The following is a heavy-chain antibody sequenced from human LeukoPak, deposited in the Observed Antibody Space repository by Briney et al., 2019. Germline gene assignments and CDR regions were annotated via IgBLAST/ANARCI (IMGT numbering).Heavy chain of an antibody. V-gene: IGHV3-30*02. CDR1: GFTFSSYG. CDR2: IRYDGSNK. CDR3: VKDLGARSYLDY. Sequence: GGSLRLSCAASGFTFSSYGMHWVRQAPGKGLEWVAFIRYDGSNKYYADSVKGRFTISRDNSKNTLYLQMNSLRAEDTAVYYCVKDLGARSYLDYWGQGTLVTVSS. J-gene: IGHJ4*02. D-gene: IGHD1-26*01.